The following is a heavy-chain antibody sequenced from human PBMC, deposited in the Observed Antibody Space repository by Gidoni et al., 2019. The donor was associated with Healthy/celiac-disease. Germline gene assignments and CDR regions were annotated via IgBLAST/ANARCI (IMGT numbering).Heavy chain of an antibody. V-gene: IGHV4-34*01. CDR3: ARVLTYSSSWYLWSPNAFDI. D-gene: IGHD6-13*01. Sequence: QVQLQQWGAGLLKPSETLSLTCAVYGGSFSGYYLSWIRQPPGKGLEWIGEINHSGSTNYNPSLKSRVTISVDTSKNQFSLKLSSVTAADTAVYYCARVLTYSSSWYLWSPNAFDIWCQGTMVTVSS. CDR2: INHSGST. CDR1: GGSFSGYY. J-gene: IGHJ3*02.